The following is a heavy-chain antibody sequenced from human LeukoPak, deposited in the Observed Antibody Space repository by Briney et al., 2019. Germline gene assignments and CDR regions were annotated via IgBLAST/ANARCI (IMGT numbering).Heavy chain of an antibody. D-gene: IGHD3-3*01. CDR2: ISSSGSTI. V-gene: IGHV3-11*01. J-gene: IGHJ4*02. CDR3: ARCGQYYDFWSGYSGDYYFDY. Sequence: PGGSLRLSCAASGFTFSDYYMSWIRQAPGKGLEWVSYISSSGSTIYYADSVKGRFTISRDNSKNTLYPQMNSLRAEDTAVYYCARCGQYYDFWSGYSGDYYFDYWGQGTLVTVSS. CDR1: GFTFSDYY.